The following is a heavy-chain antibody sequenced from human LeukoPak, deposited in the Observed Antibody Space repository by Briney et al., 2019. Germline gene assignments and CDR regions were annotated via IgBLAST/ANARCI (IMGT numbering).Heavy chain of an antibody. V-gene: IGHV4-4*07. CDR2: IYSMGTT. CDR3: GRQGYTASYYFVDY. CDR1: SGSINSYF. J-gene: IGHJ4*02. D-gene: IGHD1-26*01. Sequence: PSETLSLTCTVSSGSINSYFWGWVRQAPGKGLEWIGRIYSMGTTHYNPSLKSRVTMSIDTSTNQFSLNLRSVTAVDTAMYYCGRQGYTASYYFVDYWSRGTLVVVS.